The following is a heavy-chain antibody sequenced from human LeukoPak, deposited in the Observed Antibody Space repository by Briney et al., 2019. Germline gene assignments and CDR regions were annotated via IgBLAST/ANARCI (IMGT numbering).Heavy chain of an antibody. Sequence: ASVKVSCKASRYTFTGYYMHWVRQAPGQGLEWMGWINPNSGGTNYAQKFQGRVTMTRDTSISTAYMELSRLRSDDTAVYYCARVWGKQWLVPGDYWGQGTLVTVSS. V-gene: IGHV1-2*02. D-gene: IGHD6-19*01. CDR1: RYTFTGYY. J-gene: IGHJ4*02. CDR2: INPNSGGT. CDR3: ARVWGKQWLVPGDY.